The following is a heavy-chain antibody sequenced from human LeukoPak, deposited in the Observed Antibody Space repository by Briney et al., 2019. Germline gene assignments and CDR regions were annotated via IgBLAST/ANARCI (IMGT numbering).Heavy chain of an antibody. Sequence: PSETLSLTCTVSGGSISSHYWSWIRQPPGKGLEWIGYIYYSGSTNYNPSLKSRVTISVDTSKNQFSLKLSSVTAADTAAYYCARAGIVATMGNNWFDPWGQGTLVTVSS. V-gene: IGHV4-59*11. CDR2: IYYSGST. CDR3: ARAGIVATMGNNWFDP. J-gene: IGHJ5*02. D-gene: IGHD5-12*01. CDR1: GGSISSHY.